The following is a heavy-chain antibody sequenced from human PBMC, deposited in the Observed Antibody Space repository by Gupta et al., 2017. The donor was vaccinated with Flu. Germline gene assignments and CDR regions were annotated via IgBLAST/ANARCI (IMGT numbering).Heavy chain of an antibody. CDR2: ISSSSSYI. Sequence: EVQLVESGGGLVKPGGSLRLSCAASGFTFSSYSMNWVRQAPGKGLEWVSSISSSSSYIYYADSVKGRFTISRDNAKNSLYLQMNSLRAEDTAVYYCARGVQVVPAAIGDYWGQGTLVTVSS. J-gene: IGHJ4*02. V-gene: IGHV3-21*01. D-gene: IGHD2-2*01. CDR1: GFTFSSYS. CDR3: ARGVQVVPAAIGDY.